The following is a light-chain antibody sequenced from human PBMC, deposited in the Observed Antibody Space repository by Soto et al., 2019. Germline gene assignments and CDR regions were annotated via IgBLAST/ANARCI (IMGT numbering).Light chain of an antibody. Sequence: QAVVTQEPSFSVSPGGTVILTCGLTSGSVSTSYYTSWYQQSPGLAPRTLIYNTTTRSSGVPDRFSGSMPGNKAALTITGAQSDDESDYLCAMYVGSGTVVFGGGTKLTVL. CDR1: SGSVSTSYY. CDR3: AMYVGSGTVV. V-gene: IGLV8-61*01. CDR2: NTT. J-gene: IGLJ2*01.